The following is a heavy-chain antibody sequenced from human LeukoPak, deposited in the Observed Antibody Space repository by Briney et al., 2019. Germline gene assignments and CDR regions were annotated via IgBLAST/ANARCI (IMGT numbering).Heavy chain of an antibody. CDR3: ARVIGWNRLDV. V-gene: IGHV3-53*01. D-gene: IGHD1/OR15-1a*01. J-gene: IGHJ6*04. CDR2: IYSGGST. CDR1: GFTFSSYS. Sequence: GGSLRLSCAASGFTFSSYSMNWVRQAPGKGLEWVSVIYSGGSTYYADSVKGRFTISRDNSKNTLYLQMNSLRAEDTAVYYCARVIGWNRLDVWGKGTAVTVSS.